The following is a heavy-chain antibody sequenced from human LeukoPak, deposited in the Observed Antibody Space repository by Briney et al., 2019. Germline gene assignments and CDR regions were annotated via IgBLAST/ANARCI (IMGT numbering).Heavy chain of an antibody. CDR1: GDSISSSNYY. J-gene: IGHJ5*02. V-gene: IGHV4-39*01. D-gene: IGHD3-10*01. CDR2: IYYSGRT. CDR3: ARGRPDGSGSYYKFDP. Sequence: PSETLSLTCTVSGDSISSSNYYWGWIRQPPGKGLEWLGSIYYSGRTYYNPSLKSRVTISVDTSKKQFSLKLSSVTAADTAVYYCARGRPDGSGSYYKFDPWGQGTLVTVSS.